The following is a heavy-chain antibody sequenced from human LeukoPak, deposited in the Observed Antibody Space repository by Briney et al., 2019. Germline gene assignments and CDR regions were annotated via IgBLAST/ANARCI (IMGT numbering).Heavy chain of an antibody. CDR2: IGGSGGST. CDR1: RFTFSSYA. CDR3: AKALRFLEWLPHAPDAFDI. J-gene: IGHJ3*02. D-gene: IGHD3-3*01. Sequence: GGSLRLSCAASRFTFSSYAMHWVRQAPGKGLEWVSAIGGSGGSTYYADSVKGRFTISRDNSKNTLYLQMNSLRAEDTAVYYCAKALRFLEWLPHAPDAFDIWGQGTMVTVSS. V-gene: IGHV3-23*01.